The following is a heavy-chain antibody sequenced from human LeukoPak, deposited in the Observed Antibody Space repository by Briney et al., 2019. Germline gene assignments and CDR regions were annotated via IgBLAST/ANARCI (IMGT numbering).Heavy chain of an antibody. CDR1: GYTFTGYY. CDR3: ARDWGIAVAGTELLDY. CDR2: IIPIFGTA. J-gene: IGHJ4*02. V-gene: IGHV1-69*13. Sequence: GASVKVSCKASGYTFTGYYMHWVRQAPGQGLEWMGGIIPIFGTANYAQKFQGRVTITADESTSTAYMELSSLRSEDTAVYYCARDWGIAVAGTELLDYWGQGTLVTVSS. D-gene: IGHD6-19*01.